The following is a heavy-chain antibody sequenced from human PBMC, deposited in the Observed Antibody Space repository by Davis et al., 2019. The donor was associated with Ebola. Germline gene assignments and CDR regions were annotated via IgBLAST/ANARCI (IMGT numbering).Heavy chain of an antibody. J-gene: IGHJ5*02. CDR2: IYYSGST. Sequence: MPSETLSLTCTVSGGSISSSSYYWGWIRQPPGKGLEWIGSIYYSGSTYYNPSLKSRVTISVDRSKNQFSLKLSSVTAADTAVYYCARGYNGWFDPWGQGTLVTVSS. CDR1: GGSISSSSYY. CDR3: ARGYNGWFDP. V-gene: IGHV4-39*07. D-gene: IGHD1-1*01.